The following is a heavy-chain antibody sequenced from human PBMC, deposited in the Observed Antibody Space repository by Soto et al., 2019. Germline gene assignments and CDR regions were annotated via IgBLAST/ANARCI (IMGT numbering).Heavy chain of an antibody. J-gene: IGHJ4*02. CDR3: ATSVAVATSDY. Sequence: QVQLVQSGPEVKKPGSSVKVSCKASGGTFSTFAISWVRQAPGQGLEWMGWIIPVLDIPNYAQKFLGRVXXTXXKSAKTAYMELSGLRSDDTAVYYCATSVAVATSDYWGQGTLVTVSS. CDR1: GGTFSTFA. V-gene: IGHV1-69*02. D-gene: IGHD5-12*01. CDR2: IIPVLDIP.